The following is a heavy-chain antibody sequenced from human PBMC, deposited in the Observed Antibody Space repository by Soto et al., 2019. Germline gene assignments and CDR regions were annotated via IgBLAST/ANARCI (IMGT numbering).Heavy chain of an antibody. CDR2: ISPYNGNT. CDR3: TRDDRQVDYGAKWYFDL. V-gene: IGHV1-18*01. CDR1: GYIFNSYG. J-gene: IGHJ2*01. Sequence: QVQLVQSRAEVKMPGASVKVSCKGSGYIFNSYGISWVRQAPGQGLEWMGWISPYNGNTNSAPKLQGRVTMTTDTSTSTAYMELRSLRSDDTAVYYCTRDDRQVDYGAKWYFDLWGRGTLVTVSS. D-gene: IGHD4-17*01.